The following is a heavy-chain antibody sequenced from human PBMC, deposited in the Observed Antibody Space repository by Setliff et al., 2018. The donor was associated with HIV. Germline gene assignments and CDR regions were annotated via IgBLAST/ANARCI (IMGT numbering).Heavy chain of an antibody. CDR2: FHYSGST. V-gene: IGHV4-39*02. Sequence: SETLSLTCTVSGASISSSSYYWGWIRQPPGKGLEWIGSFHYSGSTSYNPSLRSRVTISRDNAKNSLYLQMNSLRAEDTAVYYCARDYYDSSGYYDYWGQGTLVTVSS. J-gene: IGHJ4*02. CDR1: GASISSSSYY. D-gene: IGHD3-22*01. CDR3: ARDYYDSSGYYDY.